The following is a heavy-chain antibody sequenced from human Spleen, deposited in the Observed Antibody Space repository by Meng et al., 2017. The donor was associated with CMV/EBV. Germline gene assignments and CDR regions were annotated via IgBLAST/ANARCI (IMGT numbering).Heavy chain of an antibody. CDR1: GLNFGDCG. Sequence: GLNFGDCGMSWVRQAPGRGLDWVSGINWNGGSTGYADSVKGRFTISRDNAKNSLYLQMNSLRAEDTALYHCARKVGATAGWYFDLWGRGTLVTVSS. CDR2: INWNGGST. D-gene: IGHD1-26*01. V-gene: IGHV3-20*01. CDR3: ARKVGATAGWYFDL. J-gene: IGHJ2*01.